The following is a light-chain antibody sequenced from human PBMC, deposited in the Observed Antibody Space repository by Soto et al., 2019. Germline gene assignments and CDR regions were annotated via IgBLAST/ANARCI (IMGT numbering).Light chain of an antibody. CDR3: YSYAGDYTWV. Sequence: QSALTQPRSVSGSPGQSVTISCTGTSSDVGGYNYVSWYEQHPGQAPKLMIYDVSKRPSWVPDRFSGSKSGNTASLTISGLQAEDEADYCCYSYAGDYTWVFGGGTKVTVL. J-gene: IGLJ2*01. CDR2: DVS. V-gene: IGLV2-11*01. CDR1: SSDVGGYNY.